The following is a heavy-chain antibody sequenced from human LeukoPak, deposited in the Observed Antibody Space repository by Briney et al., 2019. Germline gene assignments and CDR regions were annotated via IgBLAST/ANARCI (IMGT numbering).Heavy chain of an antibody. CDR1: GGSFSNYP. Sequence: ASVKVSCKVSGGSFSNYPINWVRQAPGQGLEWMGVITPIFRTIYYAQKFQGRVTLTADESARTAYMELRTLRSEDTAIYYCARGSGETGGYYYVYWGRGTPVTVSS. CDR2: ITPIFRTI. J-gene: IGHJ4*02. D-gene: IGHD3-22*01. V-gene: IGHV1-69*13. CDR3: ARGSGETGGYYYVY.